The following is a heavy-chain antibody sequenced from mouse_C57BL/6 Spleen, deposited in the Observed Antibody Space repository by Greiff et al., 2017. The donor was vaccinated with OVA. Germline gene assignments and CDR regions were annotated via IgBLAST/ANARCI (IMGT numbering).Heavy chain of an antibody. J-gene: IGHJ4*01. D-gene: IGHD1-1*01. CDR2: IDPSDSYT. CDR3: ARKRSFYYAMDY. Sequence: QVHVKQPGAELVMPGASVKLSCKASGYTFTSYWMHWVKQRPGQGLEWIGEIDPSDSYTNYNQKFKGKSTLTVDKSSSTAYMQLSSLTSEDSAVYYCARKRSFYYAMDYWGQGTSVTVSS. CDR1: GYTFTSYW. V-gene: IGHV1-69*01.